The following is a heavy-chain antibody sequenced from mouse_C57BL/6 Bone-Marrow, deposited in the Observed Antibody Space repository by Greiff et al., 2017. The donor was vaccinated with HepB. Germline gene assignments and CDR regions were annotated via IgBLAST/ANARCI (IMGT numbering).Heavy chain of an antibody. Sequence: QVQLKESGAELARPGAPVKMSCKASGYTFTSYTMHWVKQRPGQGLEWIGYINPSSGYTKYNQKFKDKATLTADKSSSTAYMQLSSLTSEDSAVYYCARSLITDAMDYWGQGTSVTVSS. D-gene: IGHD1-1*01. CDR2: INPSSGYT. CDR3: ARSLITDAMDY. CDR1: GYTFTSYT. J-gene: IGHJ4*01. V-gene: IGHV1-4*01.